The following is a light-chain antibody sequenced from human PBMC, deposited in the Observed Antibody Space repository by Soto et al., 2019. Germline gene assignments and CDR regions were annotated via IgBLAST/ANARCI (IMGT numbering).Light chain of an antibody. Sequence: EIVLTQSPGTLSLSPGERATLSCRASQSVSNYLAWYQQKPGQAPSLLIYDASTRATGIPGRFSGSWAATDFTLTISLLEPEDVAVYYCQHRSNWPITFGQGTRLEI. CDR1: QSVSNY. CDR2: DAS. V-gene: IGKV3-11*01. CDR3: QHRSNWPIT. J-gene: IGKJ5*01.